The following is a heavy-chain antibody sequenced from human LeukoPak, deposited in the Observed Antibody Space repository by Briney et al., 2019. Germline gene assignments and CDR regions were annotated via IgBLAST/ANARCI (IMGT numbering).Heavy chain of an antibody. V-gene: IGHV3-7*01. CDR1: GFTFSSYW. Sequence: GGSLRLSCAASGFTFSSYWMSWVRQAPGKGLERVANIKQDGSEKYYVDSVKGRFTISRDNAKNSLYLQMNSLRAEDTAVYYCARDSSSGWTTYYYYYGMDVWGQGTTVTVSS. CDR2: IKQDGSEK. D-gene: IGHD6-19*01. CDR3: ARDSSSGWTTYYYYYGMDV. J-gene: IGHJ6*02.